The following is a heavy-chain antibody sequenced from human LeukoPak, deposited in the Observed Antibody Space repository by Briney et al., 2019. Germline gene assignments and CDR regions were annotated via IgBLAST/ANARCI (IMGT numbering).Heavy chain of an antibody. J-gene: IGHJ4*02. CDR1: GFTFSSYE. CDR2: INSDGSST. CDR3: ARGGNYDYKFDC. V-gene: IGHV3-74*01. Sequence: GGTLRLSCAASGFTFSSYEMNWVRQAPGKGLVWVSRINSDGSSTTYADSVKGRFTISRDNAKNTLYLQMNSLRAEDTAVYYCARGGNYDYKFDCWGQGTLVTVSS. D-gene: IGHD5-12*01.